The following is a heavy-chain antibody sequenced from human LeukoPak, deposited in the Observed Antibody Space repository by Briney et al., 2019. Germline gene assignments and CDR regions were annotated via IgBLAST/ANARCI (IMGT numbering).Heavy chain of an antibody. V-gene: IGHV4-59*08. CDR3: ARHLRGYSYGPFDY. D-gene: IGHD5-18*01. Sequence: SETLSLTCTVSGGSISSYYGSWIRQPPGKGLEWIGYIYYSGSTNYIPSLTSRVTISVDTSKNQFSLKLTSVTAADTAVYYCARHLRGYSYGPFDYWGQGTLVTVSS. J-gene: IGHJ4*02. CDR1: GGSISSYY. CDR2: IYYSGST.